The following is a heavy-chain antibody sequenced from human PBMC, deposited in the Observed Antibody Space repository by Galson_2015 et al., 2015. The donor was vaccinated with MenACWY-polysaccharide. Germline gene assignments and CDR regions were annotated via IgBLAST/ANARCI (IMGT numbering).Heavy chain of an antibody. CDR1: GFSITSYA. Sequence: SLRLSCAVSGFSITSYAVNWVRQAPGKGLEWVAVISGSGTNIQYADSVKGRFTISRDTSKSTLYLQMNSLRAEDTAKYYCAKASQWGAAAVGSFDHRGQGTLVTVSS. J-gene: IGHJ4*02. V-gene: IGHV3-23*01. CDR2: ISGSGTNI. D-gene: IGHD6-13*01. CDR3: AKASQWGAAAVGSFDH.